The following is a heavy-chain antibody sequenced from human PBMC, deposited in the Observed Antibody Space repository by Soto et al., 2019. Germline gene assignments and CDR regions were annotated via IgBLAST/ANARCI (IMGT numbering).Heavy chain of an antibody. J-gene: IGHJ4*02. D-gene: IGHD4-17*01. Sequence: QVQLQESGPGLVKPSETLSLTCTVSGGSISSYYWSWIRQPPGKGLEWIGYIYYSGSTNYNPSLKSRVTISVDTSKNQFSLKLSSVTAADTAVYYCARVSLSTVTPVGYFDYWGQGTLVTVSS. CDR2: IYYSGST. V-gene: IGHV4-59*01. CDR1: GGSISSYY. CDR3: ARVSLSTVTPVGYFDY.